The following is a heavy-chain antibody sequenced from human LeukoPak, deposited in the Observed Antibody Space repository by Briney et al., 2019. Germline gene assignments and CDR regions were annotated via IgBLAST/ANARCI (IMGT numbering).Heavy chain of an antibody. CDR3: ARSRGLLWFGEYPPVDY. Sequence: ASVKVSCKASGYTFTSYAMHWVRQAPGQRLEWMGWINAGNGNTKYSQKFQGRVTITRDTSASTAYMGLSSLRSEDTAVYYCARSRGLLWFGEYPPVDYWGQGTLVTVSS. CDR2: INAGNGNT. D-gene: IGHD3-10*01. J-gene: IGHJ4*02. CDR1: GYTFTSYA. V-gene: IGHV1-3*01.